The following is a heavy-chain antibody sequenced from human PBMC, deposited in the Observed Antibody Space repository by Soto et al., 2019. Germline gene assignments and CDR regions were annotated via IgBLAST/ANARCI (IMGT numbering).Heavy chain of an antibody. CDR2: INHSGST. CDR1: GGSFSGYY. D-gene: IGHD2-2*01. Sequence: SETLSLTCAVYGGSFSGYYWSWIRQPPWKGLEWIGEINHSGSTHYNPSLKSRVTISVDTSKNQFSLKLSSVTAADTAVYYCARGPRGSRTLEYYYYMDVWGKGTTVTVSS. CDR3: ARGPRGSRTLEYYYYMDV. J-gene: IGHJ6*03. V-gene: IGHV4-34*01.